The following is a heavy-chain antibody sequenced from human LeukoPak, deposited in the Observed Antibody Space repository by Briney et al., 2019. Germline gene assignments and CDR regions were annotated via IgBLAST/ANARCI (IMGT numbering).Heavy chain of an antibody. CDR1: GFTFSSYG. CDR2: ISASASST. CDR3: TKEAGAAGAAWNIDS. J-gene: IGHJ4*02. D-gene: IGHD1/OR15-1a*01. Sequence: GGTLRLSCAASGFTFSSYGMAWVRPVPGKGLEWVSAISASASSTYYTDSVKGRFTISRDNSKNTLYLQMSSLRAEDTAVYYCTKEAGAAGAAWNIDSWGQGTLVTVSS. V-gene: IGHV3-23*01.